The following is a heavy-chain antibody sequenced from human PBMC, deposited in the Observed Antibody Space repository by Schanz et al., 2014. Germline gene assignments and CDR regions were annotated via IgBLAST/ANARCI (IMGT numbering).Heavy chain of an antibody. CDR3: AKIERNED. Sequence: QVQLVESGGGLVKPGGSLRLSCAASGFIFSDYYMAWIRQAPGKGPEYVSYISSGGTTTYHSDSVKGRFTISRDSAENSLYLQMNSLRAEDTAVYFCAKIERNEDWGQGTLVTVSS. V-gene: IGHV3-11*01. J-gene: IGHJ4*02. D-gene: IGHD1-1*01. CDR1: GFIFSDYY. CDR2: ISSGGTTT.